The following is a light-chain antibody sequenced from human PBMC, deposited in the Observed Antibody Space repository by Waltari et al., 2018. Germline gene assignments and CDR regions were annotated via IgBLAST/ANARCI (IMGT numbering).Light chain of an antibody. J-gene: IGKJ1*01. Sequence: EIVLTQSPGTLPLSPGERATLSCRASQSVSRTLAWYQQKPGQAPRLLIYDASSRATGIADRFSGSGSGTDFSLTISRLEPEDFAVYYCQKYGSLPATFGQGTKVEIK. CDR2: DAS. CDR1: QSVSRT. V-gene: IGKV3-20*01. CDR3: QKYGSLPAT.